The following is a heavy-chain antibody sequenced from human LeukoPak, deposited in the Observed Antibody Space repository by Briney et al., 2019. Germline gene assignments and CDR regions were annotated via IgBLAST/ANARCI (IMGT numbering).Heavy chain of an antibody. D-gene: IGHD6-19*01. CDR1: GGSISSYY. CDR2: IYYSGST. J-gene: IGHJ4*02. CDR3: AREFKSGWYDDYFDY. V-gene: IGHV4-59*01. Sequence: SETLSLTCTVSGGSISSYYWSWIRQPPGKGLEWIGYIYYSGSTNYNPSLKSRVTISVDTSKNQFSLKLSSVTAADTAAYYCAREFKSGWYDDYFDYWGQGTLVTVSS.